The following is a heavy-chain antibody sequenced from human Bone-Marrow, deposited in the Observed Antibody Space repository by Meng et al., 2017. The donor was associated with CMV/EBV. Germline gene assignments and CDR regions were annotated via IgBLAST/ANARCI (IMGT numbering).Heavy chain of an antibody. CDR1: GLTVSSNF. V-gene: IGHV3-53*05. Sequence: GESLKISCAASGLTVSSNFMSWVRQAPGKGLEWVSVIYRGGTTFYADSVKGRFTISRDNSKNTLYLQMNSLRAEDTAVYYCARGGIVVGRGYFDYWGQGTLVTVSS. J-gene: IGHJ4*02. CDR2: IYRGGTT. CDR3: ARGGIVVGRGYFDY. D-gene: IGHD3-22*01.